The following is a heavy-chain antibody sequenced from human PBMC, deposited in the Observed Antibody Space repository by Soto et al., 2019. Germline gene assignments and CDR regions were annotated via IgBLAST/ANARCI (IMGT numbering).Heavy chain of an antibody. V-gene: IGHV4-59*02. Sequence: QVQLQESGPGLVKPSETLSLTCTVSGDSVNSYYWSWFRQPPGKGLEWIAFISSSGRTDSNPSLKSRVTALMDSSKNQFSLRLTSVTAADTAIYFCARHFDDYYGANVGFDPWGQGTLVTVSS. CDR1: GDSVNSYY. J-gene: IGHJ5*02. D-gene: IGHD4-17*01. CDR2: ISSSGRT. CDR3: ARHFDDYYGANVGFDP.